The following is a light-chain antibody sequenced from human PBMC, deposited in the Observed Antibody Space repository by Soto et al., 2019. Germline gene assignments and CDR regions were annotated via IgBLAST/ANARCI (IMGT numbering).Light chain of an antibody. Sequence: ESMLTQSPATLSLSPGERATLSCRASQSVRSYLAWYQQKPGQAPRLLIYDAYNRATGIPPRFSGSGSGTDFTLTISSLEPEDSAVYYCQQRHMWPITFGQGTRLEI. CDR2: DAY. J-gene: IGKJ5*01. CDR1: QSVRSY. V-gene: IGKV3-11*01. CDR3: QQRHMWPIT.